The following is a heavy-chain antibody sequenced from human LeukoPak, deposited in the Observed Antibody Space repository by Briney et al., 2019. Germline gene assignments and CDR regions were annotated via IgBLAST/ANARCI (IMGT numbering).Heavy chain of an antibody. CDR3: AGGWYFFDY. CDR1: GFSFSSYG. J-gene: IGHJ4*02. CDR2: ISGDGSNE. V-gene: IGHV3-30*03. Sequence: GGSLRLSCAASGFSFSSYGMHWVRQAPGKGLEWVAGISGDGSNEYYADSVRGRFTISRDNSKNVLYLQMNSMRAEDTAVYYCAGGWYFFDYCGQGTLVIVSS. D-gene: IGHD2-15*01.